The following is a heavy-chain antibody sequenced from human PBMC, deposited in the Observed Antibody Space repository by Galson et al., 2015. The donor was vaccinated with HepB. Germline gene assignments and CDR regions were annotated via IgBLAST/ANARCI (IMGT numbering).Heavy chain of an antibody. V-gene: IGHV3-30*02. D-gene: IGHD4-23*01. J-gene: IGHJ6*02. CDR3: ARSITGGGNRRGYYGMDV. Sequence: SLRLSCAASGFTFSSYGMHWVRQAPGKGLEWVAFIRYDGSNKYYADSVKGRFTISRDNSKNTLYLQMNSLRAEDTAVYYCARSITGGGNRRGYYGMDVWGQGTTVTVSS. CDR1: GFTFSSYG. CDR2: IRYDGSNK.